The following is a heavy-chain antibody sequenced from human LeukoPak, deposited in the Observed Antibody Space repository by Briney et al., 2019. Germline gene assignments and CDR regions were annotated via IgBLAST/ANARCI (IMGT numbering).Heavy chain of an antibody. CDR2: IYYSGST. CDR1: GGSIRSSSYY. CDR3: ARHVIQYYDILTGYYNGYYFDY. Sequence: PSETLSLTCTVSGGSIRSSSYYWGWIRQPPGKGLEWIGSIYYSGSTYYNPSLKSRVTISVDTSKNQFSLKLSSVTAADTAVYYCARHVIQYYDILTGYYNGYYFDYWGQGTLVTVSS. J-gene: IGHJ4*02. V-gene: IGHV4-39*01. D-gene: IGHD3-9*01.